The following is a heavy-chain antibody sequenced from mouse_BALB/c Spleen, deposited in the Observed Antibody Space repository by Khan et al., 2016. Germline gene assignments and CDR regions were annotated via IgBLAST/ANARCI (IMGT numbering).Heavy chain of an antibody. Sequence: EVQLVETGGGLVQPKGSLKLSCAASGFTFNTNAMNWVRQAPGTGLEWVARIRSKSNNYATYYADSVKDRFTISRDDSQSMLYLHMNNLKTEDTAMYYCVRDMMTRAYWGQGTLVTVSA. D-gene: IGHD2-4*01. CDR3: VRDMMTRAY. CDR1: GFTFNTNA. CDR2: IRSKSNNYAT. J-gene: IGHJ3*01. V-gene: IGHV10S3*01.